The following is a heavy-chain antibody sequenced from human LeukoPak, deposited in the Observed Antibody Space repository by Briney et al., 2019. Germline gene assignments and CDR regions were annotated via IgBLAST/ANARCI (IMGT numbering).Heavy chain of an antibody. D-gene: IGHD2-8*02. CDR1: GFTFSSFV. CDR3: AKNRGHCVDGVCHNYYYMDV. Sequence: GGSLRLSCAASGFTFSSFVMTWVGQAPGKGVEWVSTVSGSAGRTDYADSVKGRFAISRDNLKNTLYLQMNGLRAEDTSVYYCAKNRGHCVDGVCHNYYYMDVWGRGTTVTVSS. V-gene: IGHV3-23*01. J-gene: IGHJ6*03. CDR2: VSGSAGRT.